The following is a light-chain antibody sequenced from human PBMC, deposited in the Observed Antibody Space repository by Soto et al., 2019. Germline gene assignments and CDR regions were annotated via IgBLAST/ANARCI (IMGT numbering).Light chain of an antibody. CDR3: QQGYSSRWT. J-gene: IGKJ1*01. Sequence: DIQMTQSPSSLSASVGDRVSITCRASQNIRTYLNWYQQKPGKAPQLLIYATSNLQTGVPSRFSASGSWTDFSLVITDLQPEDFATYYCQQGYSSRWTSGRGTKVEI. V-gene: IGKV1-39*01. CDR2: ATS. CDR1: QNIRTY.